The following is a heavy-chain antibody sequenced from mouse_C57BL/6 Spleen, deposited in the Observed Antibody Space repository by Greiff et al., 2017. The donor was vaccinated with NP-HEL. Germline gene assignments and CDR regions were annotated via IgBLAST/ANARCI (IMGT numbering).Heavy chain of an antibody. D-gene: IGHD1-1*01. J-gene: IGHJ1*03. CDR1: GYAFSSYW. Sequence: QVQLQQSGAELVKPGASVKISCKASGYAFSSYWMNWVKQRPGKGLEWIGQIYPGDGDTNYNGKFKGKATLTADKSYSTAYLQLSSLTSEDSAVYFCARSHYYGSSYWYFDVWGTGTTVTVSS. V-gene: IGHV1-80*01. CDR3: ARSHYYGSSYWYFDV. CDR2: IYPGDGDT.